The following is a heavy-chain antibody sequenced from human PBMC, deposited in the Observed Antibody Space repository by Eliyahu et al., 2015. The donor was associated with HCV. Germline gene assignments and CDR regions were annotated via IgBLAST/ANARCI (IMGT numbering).Heavy chain of an antibody. D-gene: IGHD3-10*01. J-gene: IGHJ4*02. V-gene: IGHV4-34*01. CDR1: GGSFSGYY. CDR2: INHSGST. Sequence: QVQLQQWGAGLLKPSETLSLTCAVYGGSFSGYYWSWIRQPPGKGLEWIGEINHSGSTNYNPSLKSRVTISVDTSKNQFSLKLSSVTAADTAVYYCAKAHRRMYYYGSGSYYNAPYFDYWGQGTLVTVSS. CDR3: AKAHRRMYYYGSGSYYNAPYFDY.